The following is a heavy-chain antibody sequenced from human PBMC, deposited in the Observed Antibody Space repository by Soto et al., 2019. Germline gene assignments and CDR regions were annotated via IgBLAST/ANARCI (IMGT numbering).Heavy chain of an antibody. D-gene: IGHD6-19*01. V-gene: IGHV3-15*01. CDR2: IKRNIDGGTT. CDR3: TTVDAVVLN. CDR1: VFTFSNAW. J-gene: IGHJ4*02. Sequence: GGSLRLSCAASVFTFSNAWMSRVRQAPGGGLEWVGRIKRNIDGGTTDYAAPVKGRFAISRDDSNSILYLEMNSLRSEDTAVYYCTTVDAVVLNWGQGLLVTVSS.